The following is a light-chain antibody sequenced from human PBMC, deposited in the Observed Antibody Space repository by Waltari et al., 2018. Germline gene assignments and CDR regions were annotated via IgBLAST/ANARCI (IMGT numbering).Light chain of an antibody. Sequence: EILLTPSPGTLSLSPGERANLSCRAGQSVGRSLAWYQQKPGQPPRLLIYGSSNRATGTPDRFSGGGSGTDFSLTISRLEPEDVAVYYCQHYVSLPVTFGQGTKVEIK. J-gene: IGKJ1*01. CDR1: QSVGRS. CDR2: GSS. CDR3: QHYVSLPVT. V-gene: IGKV3-20*01.